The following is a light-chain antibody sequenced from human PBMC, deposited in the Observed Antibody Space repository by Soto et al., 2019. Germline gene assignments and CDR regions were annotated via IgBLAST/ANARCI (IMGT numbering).Light chain of an antibody. V-gene: IGLV2-8*01. CDR3: SSYTGSNNFVV. CDR2: EVS. CDR1: SSDVGGYNY. J-gene: IGLJ2*01. Sequence: QSALTQSPSASGSPGQSVTISCTGTSSDVGGYNYVSWYQHHPGKAPKLMIYEVSKRPSGVPDRFSGSKSGNTASLTVSGLQAEDEADYYCSSYTGSNNFVVFGGGTQLTVL.